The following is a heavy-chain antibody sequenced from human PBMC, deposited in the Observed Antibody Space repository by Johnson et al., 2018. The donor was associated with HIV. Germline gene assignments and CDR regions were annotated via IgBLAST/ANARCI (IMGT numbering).Heavy chain of an antibody. D-gene: IGHD6-13*01. CDR2: IRFDGSEK. J-gene: IGHJ3*02. Sequence: QVQLVESGGGVVQPGRSLRLSCAASGFTFSDYGMHWVRQVPGKGLEWVAFIRFDGSEKYVADSVKGRFTISRDNSKNTLYLQMGSLRAEDMAVYYCARVYSSSWPAYDAFDIWGQGTMVTVSS. CDR1: GFTFSDYG. V-gene: IGHV3-33*08. CDR3: ARVYSSSWPAYDAFDI.